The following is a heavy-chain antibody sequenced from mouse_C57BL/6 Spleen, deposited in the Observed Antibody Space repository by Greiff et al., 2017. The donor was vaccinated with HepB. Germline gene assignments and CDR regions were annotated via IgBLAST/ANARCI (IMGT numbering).Heavy chain of an antibody. CDR2: INPSTGGT. CDR1: GYSFTGYY. CDR3: AGRGYGNYPYAMDY. V-gene: IGHV1-42*01. J-gene: IGHJ4*01. D-gene: IGHD2-1*01. Sequence: VQLQQSGPELVKPGASVKISCKASGYSFTGYYMNWVKQSPEKSLEWIGEINPSTGGTTYNKKFKAKATLTVDKSSSTAYMQLKSLTSEDSADYYCAGRGYGNYPYAMDYWGQGTSVTVSS.